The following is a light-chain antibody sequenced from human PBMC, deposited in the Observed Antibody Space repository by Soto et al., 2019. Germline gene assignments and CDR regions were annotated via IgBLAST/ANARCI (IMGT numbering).Light chain of an antibody. V-gene: IGKV3-20*01. J-gene: IGKJ1*01. CDR1: QSVSINY. CDR3: QHYGDSPRR. CDR2: GAS. Sequence: EIVLTQSPGTLSLSPGERATLSCRASQSVSINYLAWYQQKPGQAPRLLIYGASSRATGVPDRFTGSGSGTDFTLTISRLEPEDFAMYYCQHYGDSPRRFGQGTKVEI.